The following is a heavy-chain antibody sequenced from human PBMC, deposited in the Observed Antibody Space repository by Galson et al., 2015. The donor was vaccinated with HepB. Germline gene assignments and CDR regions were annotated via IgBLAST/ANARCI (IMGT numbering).Heavy chain of an antibody. Sequence: SVKVSCKASGGTFSSYTISWVRQAPGQGLEWMGRIIPILGIANYAQKFQGRVTITADKSTSTAYMELSSLRSEDTAVYYCARDPIYGSGSYYNGNDAFDIWGQGTMVTVSS. CDR2: IIPILGIA. D-gene: IGHD3-10*01. V-gene: IGHV1-69*04. CDR3: ARDPIYGSGSYYNGNDAFDI. CDR1: GGTFSSYT. J-gene: IGHJ3*02.